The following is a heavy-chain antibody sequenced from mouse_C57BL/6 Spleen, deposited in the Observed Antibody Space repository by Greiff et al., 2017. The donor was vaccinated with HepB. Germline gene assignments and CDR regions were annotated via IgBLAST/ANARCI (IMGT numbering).Heavy chain of an antibody. Sequence: EVKLQESGPGLVKPSQSLSLTCSVTGYSITSGYYWNWIRQFPGNKLEWMGYISYDGSNNYNPSLKNRISITRDTSKNQFFLKLNSVTTEDTATYYCARIFITTPEDAMDYWGQGTSVTVSS. CDR1: GYSITSGYY. J-gene: IGHJ4*01. D-gene: IGHD1-1*01. V-gene: IGHV3-6*01. CDR2: ISYDGSN. CDR3: ARIFITTPEDAMDY.